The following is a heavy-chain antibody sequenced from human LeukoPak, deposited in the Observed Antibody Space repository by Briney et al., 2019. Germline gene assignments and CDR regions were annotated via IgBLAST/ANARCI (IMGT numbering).Heavy chain of an antibody. CDR2: ISYDGSVK. CDR3: AKDRTEKWIHDFDY. Sequence: GGSLRLSCAASGFAFSNNAMHWVRQAPGKGLEWVAVISYDGSVKNYGESVKGRFTISRDNSKSTLYLEMNTLGAEDTAVYYCAKDRTEKWIHDFDYWGQGIQVTVSS. V-gene: IGHV3-30*18. D-gene: IGHD5-12*01. CDR1: GFAFSNNA. J-gene: IGHJ4*02.